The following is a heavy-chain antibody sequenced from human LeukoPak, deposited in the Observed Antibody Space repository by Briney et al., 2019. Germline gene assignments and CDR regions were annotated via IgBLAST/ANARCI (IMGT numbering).Heavy chain of an antibody. CDR2: IKGDGSEK. CDR1: GFTISNLW. D-gene: IGHD6-19*01. Sequence: GGSLRLSCAASGFTISNLWMTWVRQAPGKGLECVANIKGDGSEKNYVDSVKGRLTISRDDAKNSLYLQMNSLRAEDTAVYYCVKQAGVYWGQGTLVTVSS. CDR3: VKQAGVY. J-gene: IGHJ4*02. V-gene: IGHV3-7*01.